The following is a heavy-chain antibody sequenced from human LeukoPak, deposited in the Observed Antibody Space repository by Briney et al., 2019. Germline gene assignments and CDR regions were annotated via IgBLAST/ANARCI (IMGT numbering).Heavy chain of an antibody. CDR3: ARVRGYYDSSGYYGGALYYFDY. CDR1: GGTFSSYA. J-gene: IGHJ4*02. D-gene: IGHD3-22*01. Sequence: ASVKVSCKASGGTFSSYAISWVRQAPGQGLEWMGGIIPIFGTANYAQKFQGRVTITADESTGTAYMELSSLRSEDTAVYYCARVRGYYDSSGYYGGALYYFDYWGQGTLVTVSS. CDR2: IIPIFGTA. V-gene: IGHV1-69*13.